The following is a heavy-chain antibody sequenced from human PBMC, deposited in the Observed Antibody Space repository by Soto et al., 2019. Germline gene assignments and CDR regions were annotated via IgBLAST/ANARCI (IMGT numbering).Heavy chain of an antibody. D-gene: IGHD3-9*01. CDR3: TRVYTIFSNPDYYSYDMDV. CDR2: INTGNGYT. Sequence: QVQLVQSGAEVNKPGASVKVSCKASGYTFATYAIHWVRQAPGQRLEWMGWINTGNGYTEYSQNFRGRVTITRDTSASTAYMELSILRSEDTAMYYCTRVYTIFSNPDYYSYDMDVWGQGTTVTVAS. J-gene: IGHJ6*02. V-gene: IGHV1-3*04. CDR1: GYTFATYA.